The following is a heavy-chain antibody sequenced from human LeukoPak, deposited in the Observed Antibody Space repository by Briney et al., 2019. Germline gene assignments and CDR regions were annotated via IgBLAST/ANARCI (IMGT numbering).Heavy chain of an antibody. CDR2: ISSSSSYI. J-gene: IGHJ4*02. D-gene: IGHD1-7*01. Sequence: PGGSLRLSCAASGFTFSSYSMNWVRQAPGKGLEWVSSISSSSSYIYYADSVKGRFTISRDNAKNSLYLQMNSLRAEDTAVYYCARAPTNWNYGPSELDYWGQGALVTVSS. CDR3: ARAPTNWNYGPSELDY. V-gene: IGHV3-21*01. CDR1: GFTFSSYS.